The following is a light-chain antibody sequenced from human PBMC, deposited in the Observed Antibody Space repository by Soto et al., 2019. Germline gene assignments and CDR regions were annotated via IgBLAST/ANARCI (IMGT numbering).Light chain of an antibody. CDR3: QYYGDSPWT. CDR2: GGS. V-gene: IGKV3-20*01. J-gene: IGKJ1*01. Sequence: EIVLTQSPGTLSLSPGERATLSCRASQSIGSSSLAWYQQKAGQAPSLLIHGGSTRAAGIPDRFKGSGSGTDFTLTISRLEPEDGAMYSCQYYGDSPWTFGQGTKVEIK. CDR1: QSIGSSS.